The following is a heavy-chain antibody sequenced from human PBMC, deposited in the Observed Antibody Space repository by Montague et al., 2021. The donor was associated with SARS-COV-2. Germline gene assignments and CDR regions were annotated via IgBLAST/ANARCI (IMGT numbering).Heavy chain of an antibody. CDR2: IYYSGNT. J-gene: IGHJ6*02. CDR1: GGSISSYN. CDR3: AGLQGDGSLYGMDV. V-gene: IGHV4-59*01. D-gene: IGHD5-24*01. Sequence: SETRSLTCTVSGGSISSYNWSWIRQPPGKGLECIGYIYYSGNTNYNPSLKSRVTISVGASKSQFSLKLSSVTAADTAVYYCAGLQGDGSLYGMDVWGQGTTGTVSS.